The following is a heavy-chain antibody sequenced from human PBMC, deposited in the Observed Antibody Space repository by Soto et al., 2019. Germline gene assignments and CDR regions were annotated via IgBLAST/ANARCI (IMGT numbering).Heavy chain of an antibody. J-gene: IGHJ4*02. CDR2: INHSGST. CDR3: ARRYGDFDY. CDR1: GGSFSGYY. Sequence: SETLSLTCAVYGGSFSGYYWSWIRQPPGKGLEWIGEINHSGSTNYNPSLKSRVTISVDTSKNQFSLKLSSVTAADTAVYYCARRYGDFDYWGQGTLVTVSS. V-gene: IGHV4-34*01. D-gene: IGHD5-18*01.